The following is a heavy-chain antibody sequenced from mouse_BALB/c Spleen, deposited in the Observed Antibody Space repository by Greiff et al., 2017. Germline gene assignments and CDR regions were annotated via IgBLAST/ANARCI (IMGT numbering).Heavy chain of an antibody. Sequence: EVMLVESGGGLVQPGGSLKLSCAASGFTFSSYTMSWVRQTPEKRLEWVAYISNGGGSTYYPDTVKGRFTISRDNAKNTLYLQMSSLKSEDTAMYYCARRGLLNAMDYWGQGTSVTVSS. J-gene: IGHJ4*01. CDR3: ARRGLLNAMDY. D-gene: IGHD2-3*01. CDR2: ISNGGGST. V-gene: IGHV5-12-2*01. CDR1: GFTFSSYT.